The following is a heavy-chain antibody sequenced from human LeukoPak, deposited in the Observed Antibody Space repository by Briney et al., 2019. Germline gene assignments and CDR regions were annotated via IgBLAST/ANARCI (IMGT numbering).Heavy chain of an antibody. V-gene: IGHV3-38-3*01. J-gene: IGHJ3*02. CDR3: AMDGEWLVQGGGAFDI. CDR1: GFTVSSNE. Sequence: PGGSLRLSCAASGFTVSSNEMSWVRQAPGKGLEWVSSISGGSTYYADSRKGRFTISRDNSKNTLHLQMNSLRSEDTAVYYCAMDGEWLVQGGGAFDIWGQGTMVTVSS. D-gene: IGHD6-19*01. CDR2: ISGGST.